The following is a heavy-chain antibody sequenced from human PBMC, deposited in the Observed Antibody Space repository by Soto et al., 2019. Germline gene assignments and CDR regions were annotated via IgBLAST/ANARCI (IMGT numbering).Heavy chain of an antibody. J-gene: IGHJ4*02. D-gene: IGHD3-22*01. Sequence: QVQIQQWGGGLLKPSETLSLSCTVYGGSFSNYAWSWIRQPPGRGLEWIGEIYHNGKSDYNPSLKSRVTIAVDTSKNQFSLKLSSVIAADTAVYFCARGGYWSFDYWGQGALVTVSS. V-gene: IGHV4-34*01. CDR2: IYHNGKS. CDR1: GGSFSNYA. CDR3: ARGGYWSFDY.